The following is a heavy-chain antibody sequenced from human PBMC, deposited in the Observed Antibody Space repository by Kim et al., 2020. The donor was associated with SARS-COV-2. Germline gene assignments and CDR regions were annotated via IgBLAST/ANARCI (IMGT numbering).Heavy chain of an antibody. V-gene: IGHV3-7*03. CDR3: ARGIVATPLGDYYYGMDV. J-gene: IGHJ6*02. CDR1: GFTFSSYW. Sequence: GGSLRLSCAASGFTFSSYWMSWVRQAPGKGLEWVANIKQDGSEKYYVDSVKCRFTISRDNAKNSLYLQMNSLRAEDTAVYYCARGIVATPLGDYYYGMDVWGQGTTVTVSS. D-gene: IGHD5-12*01. CDR2: IKQDGSEK.